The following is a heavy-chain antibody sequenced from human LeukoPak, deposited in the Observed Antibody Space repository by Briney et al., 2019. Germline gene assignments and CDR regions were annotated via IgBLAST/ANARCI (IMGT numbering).Heavy chain of an antibody. CDR1: GDSFSSDSYY. V-gene: IGHV4-39*01. J-gene: IGHJ4*02. D-gene: IGHD1-26*01. CDR2: VFYRDRT. CDR3: VRHLVGVAEGYFDY. Sequence: PSETLSPTCTVSGDSFSSDSYYWGWIRQPPRKGLEWIWSVFYRDRTNYNPSLRSRLTITVDTPKNEVSLNLRSVTAADTAIYYCVRHLVGVAEGYFDYWGQGIQITVSS.